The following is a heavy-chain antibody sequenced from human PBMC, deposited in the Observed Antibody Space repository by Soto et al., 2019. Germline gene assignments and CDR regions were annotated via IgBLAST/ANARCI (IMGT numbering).Heavy chain of an antibody. CDR3: ARGSLGGNYGAFDV. V-gene: IGHV4-34*01. CDR2: INPTRGT. Sequence: SASLSLTCAFNTRSFTGHFWGWFRQPPGKGLEWIGEINPTRGTNYNPSLKSRVAISIEMSTIQFSLALSSVTAADTAGYYCARGSLGGNYGAFDVWGQGTAVS. J-gene: IGHJ3*01. D-gene: IGHD3-10*01. CDR1: TRSFTGHF.